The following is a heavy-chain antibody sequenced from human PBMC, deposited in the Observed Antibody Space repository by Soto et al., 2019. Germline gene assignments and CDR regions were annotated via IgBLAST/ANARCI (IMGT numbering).Heavy chain of an antibody. J-gene: IGHJ3*02. V-gene: IGHV3-30-3*01. CDR1: GFTFSSYA. Sequence: QVQLVESGGGVVQPGRSLRLSCAASGFTFSSYAMHWVRQAPGKGLEWVAVISYDGSNKYYADSVKGRFTISRDNSKNTLYLQMNSLRAEDTAVYYCASRAAVWGAFDIWVQGTMVTVSS. CDR3: ASRAAVWGAFDI. CDR2: ISYDGSNK. D-gene: IGHD3-16*01.